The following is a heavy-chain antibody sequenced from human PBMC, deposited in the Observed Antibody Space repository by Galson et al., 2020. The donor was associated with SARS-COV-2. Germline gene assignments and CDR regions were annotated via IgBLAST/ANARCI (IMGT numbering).Heavy chain of an antibody. CDR1: GLAFSTYA. D-gene: IGHD3-9*01. CDR2: ISARGDAT. J-gene: IGHJ4*02. V-gene: IGHV3-23*01. Sequence: GGSLRLSCAVSGLAFSTYALSWVRQAPGRGLEWVSAISARGDATYYADSVKGRFTISRDNSKNTLYLHMNRLSAEDTAVYYCAKDYDVLTGPIWGQGTLVTVSS. CDR3: AKDYDVLTGPI.